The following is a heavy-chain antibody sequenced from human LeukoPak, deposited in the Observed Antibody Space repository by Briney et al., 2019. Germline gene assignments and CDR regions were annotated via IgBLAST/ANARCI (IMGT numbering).Heavy chain of an antibody. V-gene: IGHV4-30-2*02. CDR3: ARLPGGGVNWFDP. Sequence: PSQTLSLTCAVSGGSISSGGYSWSWIRQPPGKGLEWIGYIYHSGSTYYNPSLKSRVTISVDRSKNQFSLKLSSVTAADTAVYYCARLPGGGVNWFDPWGQGTLVTVSS. CDR2: IYHSGST. J-gene: IGHJ5*02. D-gene: IGHD2-15*01. CDR1: GGSISSGGYS.